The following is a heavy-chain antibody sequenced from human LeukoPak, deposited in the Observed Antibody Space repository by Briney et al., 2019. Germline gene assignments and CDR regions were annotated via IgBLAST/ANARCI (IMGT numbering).Heavy chain of an antibody. D-gene: IGHD6-13*01. CDR2: INHSGST. CDR3: ARAYASSLFDY. J-gene: IGHJ4*02. V-gene: IGHV4-34*01. Sequence: PSETLSLTCAVYGGSFSGYYWSWIRQPPGKGLEWIGEINHSGSTNYNPSLKSRVTISVDRSKNQFSLKLSSVTAADTAVYYCARAYASSLFDYWGQGTPVTVSS. CDR1: GGSFSGYY.